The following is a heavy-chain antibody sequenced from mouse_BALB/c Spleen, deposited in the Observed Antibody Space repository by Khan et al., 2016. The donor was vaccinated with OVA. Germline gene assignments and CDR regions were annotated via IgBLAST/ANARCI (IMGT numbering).Heavy chain of an antibody. D-gene: IGHD4-1*01. V-gene: IGHV5-6*01. CDR2: ISSGGDYT. J-gene: IGHJ3*01. CDR3: AENLTGSFAY. CDR1: GFTFSSYS. Sequence: EVELVESGGDLVKPGGSLKLSCAASGFTFSSYSMSWVRQTPDKRLEWVASISSGGDYTYYPDSVKGRFIISRDNAKNTLYLQMSDLKSEDTAMYYCAENLTGSFAYWGQGTLVTVSA.